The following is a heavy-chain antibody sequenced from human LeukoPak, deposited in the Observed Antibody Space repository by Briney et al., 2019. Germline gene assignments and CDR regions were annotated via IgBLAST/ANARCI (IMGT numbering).Heavy chain of an antibody. CDR1: GGSFSGYY. Sequence: SETLSLTCAVYGGSFSGYYWSWIRQPPGKGLEWIGEINHSGSTNYNPSLKSRVTISVDTSKNQFSLKLSSVTAADTAVYYCARETMTLTWIQLWATYDYWGQGTLVTVSS. D-gene: IGHD5-18*01. J-gene: IGHJ4*02. CDR3: ARETMTLTWIQLWATYDY. CDR2: INHSGST. V-gene: IGHV4-34*01.